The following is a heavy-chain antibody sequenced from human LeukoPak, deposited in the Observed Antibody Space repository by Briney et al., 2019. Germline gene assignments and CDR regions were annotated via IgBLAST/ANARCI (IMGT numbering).Heavy chain of an antibody. CDR2: IKQDGSEK. CDR1: GFTFSRYW. J-gene: IGHJ4*02. V-gene: IGHV3-7*01. CDR3: ARGAYYDY. Sequence: GGSLRLSCAASGFTFSRYWMSWVRQAPGMGLEWVVNIKQDGSEKYYVDSVKGRFTISRDNAKNSLYLQMNSLRAEDTAVYYCARGAYYDYWGQGTLVTVSS.